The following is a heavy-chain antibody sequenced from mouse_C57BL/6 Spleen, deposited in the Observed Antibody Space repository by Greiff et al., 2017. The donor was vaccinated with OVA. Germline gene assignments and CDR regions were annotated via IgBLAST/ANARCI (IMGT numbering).Heavy chain of an antibody. CDR2: IYPGDGDT. V-gene: IGHV1-82*01. J-gene: IGHJ2*01. D-gene: IGHD2-12*01. CDR3: ARGGGYSSYFDY. Sequence: QVQLQQSGPELVKPGASVKISCKASGYAFSSSWMNWVKQRPGKGLEWIGRIYPGDGDTNYNGKFKGKATLTADKSSSTAYMQLSSLTSEDSAVYFCARGGGYSSYFDYWGQGTTLTVSS. CDR1: GYAFSSSW.